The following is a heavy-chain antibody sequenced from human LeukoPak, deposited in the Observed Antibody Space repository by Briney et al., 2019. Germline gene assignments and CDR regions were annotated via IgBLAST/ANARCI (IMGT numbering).Heavy chain of an antibody. CDR1: GYTFTSYY. CDR2: INPSGGST. V-gene: IGHV1-46*01. Sequence: PKASVKVSCKASGYTFTSYYMHWVRQAPGQGLEWMGIINPSGGSTSYAQKFQGRVTMTRDMSTSTVYMELSSLRSEDTAVYYCARDWSEGPIDLWGQGTRVTVSS. D-gene: IGHD3-3*01. J-gene: IGHJ4*02. CDR3: ARDWSEGPIDL.